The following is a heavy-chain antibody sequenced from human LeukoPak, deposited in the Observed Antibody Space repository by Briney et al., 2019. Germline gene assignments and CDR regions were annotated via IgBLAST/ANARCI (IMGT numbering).Heavy chain of an antibody. CDR3: ARDVNYYDSSGYYQRYFDY. D-gene: IGHD3-22*01. V-gene: IGHV3-30-3*01. CDR2: ISYDGSNK. Sequence: PGGSLRLSCAASGFTFSSYAMHWVRQAPGKGLEWVAVISYDGSNKYYADSAKGRFTISRDNAKNSLYLQMNSLRAEDTAVYYCARDVNYYDSSGYYQRYFDYWGQGTLVTVSS. CDR1: GFTFSSYA. J-gene: IGHJ4*02.